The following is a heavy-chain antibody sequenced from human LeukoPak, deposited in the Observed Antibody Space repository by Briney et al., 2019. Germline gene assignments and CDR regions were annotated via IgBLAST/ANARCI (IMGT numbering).Heavy chain of an antibody. J-gene: IGHJ5*02. CDR2: IYHSGST. CDR3: AREIGLVNWFDP. CDR1: GYSISSGYY. V-gene: IGHV4-38-2*02. D-gene: IGHD6-19*01. Sequence: SETLSLTCTVSGYSISSGYYWGWIRQPPGKGLEWIGSIYHSGSTYYNPSLKSRVTISVDTSKNQFSLKLSSVTAADTAVYYCAREIGLVNWFDPWGQGTLVTVSS.